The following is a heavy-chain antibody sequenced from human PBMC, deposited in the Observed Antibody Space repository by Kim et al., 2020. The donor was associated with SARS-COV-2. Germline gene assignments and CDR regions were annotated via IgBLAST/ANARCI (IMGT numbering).Heavy chain of an antibody. J-gene: IGHJ5*02. CDR1: GGTFSSYA. V-gene: IGHV1-69*13. CDR3: AREALAYCSSTSCYLGWSPNWFDP. D-gene: IGHD2-2*01. CDR2: IIPIFGTA. Sequence: SVKVSCKASGGTFSSYAISWVRQAPGQGLEWMGGIIPIFGTANYAQKFQGRVTITADESTSTAYMELSSLRSEDTAVYYCAREALAYCSSTSCYLGWSPNWFDPWGQGTLVTVSS.